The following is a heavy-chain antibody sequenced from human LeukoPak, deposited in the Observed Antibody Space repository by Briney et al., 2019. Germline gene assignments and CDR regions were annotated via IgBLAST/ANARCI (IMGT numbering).Heavy chain of an antibody. V-gene: IGHV3-23*01. J-gene: IGHJ4*02. CDR2: ISGSGGST. D-gene: IGHD2-2*01. CDR3: AKDQYHLARSPFDY. Sequence: GGSLRLSCAASGFTSISYAMSWVRQAPGKGLEWVSAISGSGGSTYYADSVKGRFTISRDNSKNTLYLQMNSLRAEDTAVYYCAKDQYHLARSPFDYWGPGTLVTVSS. CDR1: GFTSISYA.